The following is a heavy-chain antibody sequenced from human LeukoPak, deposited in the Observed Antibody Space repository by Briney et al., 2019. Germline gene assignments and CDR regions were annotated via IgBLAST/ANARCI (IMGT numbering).Heavy chain of an antibody. V-gene: IGHV3-30*02. CDR1: GFTFSSDG. D-gene: IGHD6-19*01. CDR2: IRYDGSNK. CDR3: AISSGWYEPVDY. Sequence: GGSLRLSCAASGFTFSSDGMHWVRQAPGKGLEWVAFIRYDGSNKYYADSVKGRFTISRDNSKNTLYLQMNSLRAEDTAVYYCAISSGWYEPVDYWGQGTLVTVSS. J-gene: IGHJ4*02.